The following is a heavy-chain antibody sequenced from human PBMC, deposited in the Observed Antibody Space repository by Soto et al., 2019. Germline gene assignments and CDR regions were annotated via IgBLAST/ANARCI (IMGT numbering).Heavy chain of an antibody. J-gene: IGHJ6*02. CDR1: GGSIDGYN. D-gene: IGHD3-10*01. V-gene: IGHV4-59*08. CDR2: VYYNGGS. CDR3: ARQGIGNLHGLVDF. Sequence: QVQLQESGPGLVKPSETLSLTCTVSGGSIDGYNCAWIRQPPGKALEWVGYVYYNGGSSYNPSLKSRVTLSMDTSKSQFSLQLRSVTAADTAVYYCARQGIGNLHGLVDFWGRETTVTVSS.